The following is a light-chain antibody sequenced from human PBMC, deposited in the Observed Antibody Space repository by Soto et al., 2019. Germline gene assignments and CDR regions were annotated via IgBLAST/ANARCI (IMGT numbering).Light chain of an antibody. V-gene: IGLV4-60*02. J-gene: IGLJ3*02. CDR1: SGHSSYI. CDR3: ETWDGNTRV. Sequence: QAVVTQSSSASASLGSSVKLTCTLSSGHSSYIIAWHQQQPGKAPRYLMKLEGSGSYNKGSGVPDRFSGSSSGADRSLTISNLQFEDEADYYCETWDGNTRVFGGGTKVTVL. CDR2: LEGSGSY.